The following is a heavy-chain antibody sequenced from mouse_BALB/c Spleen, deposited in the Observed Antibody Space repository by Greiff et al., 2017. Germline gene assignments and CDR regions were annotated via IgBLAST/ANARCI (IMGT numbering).Heavy chain of an antibody. D-gene: IGHD2-4*01. Sequence: QVQLQQSGAELVRPGTSVKISCKASGYTFTNYWLGWVKQRPGHGLEWIGDIYPGGGYTNYNEKFKGKATLTADTSSSTAYMQLSSLTSEDSAVYFCARRTMITTGFAYWGQGTLVTVSA. CDR1: GYTFTNYW. J-gene: IGHJ3*01. V-gene: IGHV1-63*02. CDR3: ARRTMITTGFAY. CDR2: IYPGGGYT.